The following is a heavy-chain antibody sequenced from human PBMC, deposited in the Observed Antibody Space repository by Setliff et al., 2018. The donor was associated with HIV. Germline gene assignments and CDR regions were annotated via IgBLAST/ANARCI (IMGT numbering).Heavy chain of an antibody. J-gene: IGHJ3*02. CDR2: IYYSGST. CDR1: GGSISSHY. Sequence: SETLSLTCTVSGGSISSHYWSWIRQPPGKGLEWIGYIYYSGSTNYNPSLESRVTISVDTSKNQFSLKLSSVTAADTAVYYCARGGGRDGLLWFGELWPDAFDIWGQGTMVTVSS. CDR3: ARGGGRDGLLWFGELWPDAFDI. D-gene: IGHD3-10*01. V-gene: IGHV4-59*11.